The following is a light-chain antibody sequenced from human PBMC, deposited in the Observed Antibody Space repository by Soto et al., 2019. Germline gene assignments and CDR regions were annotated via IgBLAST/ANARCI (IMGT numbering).Light chain of an antibody. CDR1: SSNIGSKY. V-gene: IGLV1-47*01. Sequence: QSVLTQPPSASGTPGQRVTIPCSGSSSNIGSKYVYWYQQLPGTAPKLLIYRYNQRPSGVPDRFSGSKSGTSASLAISGLRSEDEADYYCAAWDDSLSAVVFGGGTKLTVL. CDR2: RYN. J-gene: IGLJ2*01. CDR3: AAWDDSLSAVV.